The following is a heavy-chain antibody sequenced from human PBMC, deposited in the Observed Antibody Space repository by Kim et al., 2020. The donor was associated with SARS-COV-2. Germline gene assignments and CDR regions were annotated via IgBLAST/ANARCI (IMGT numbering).Heavy chain of an antibody. CDR2: IIPIFGTA. Sequence: SVKVSCKASGGTFNSYAISWVRQAPGQGLEWMGGIIPIFGTANYAQKFQGRVTITADESTSTAYMELSSLRSEDTAVYYCARDPSAVVTGLSNWFDPWGQGTLVTVSS. CDR3: ARDPSAVVTGLSNWFDP. D-gene: IGHD2-15*01. J-gene: IGHJ5*02. CDR1: GGTFNSYA. V-gene: IGHV1-69*13.